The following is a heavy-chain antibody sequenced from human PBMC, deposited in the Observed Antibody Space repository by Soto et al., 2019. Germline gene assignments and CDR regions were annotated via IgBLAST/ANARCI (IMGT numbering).Heavy chain of an antibody. CDR2: IYYSGTT. CDR1: GGFLINNY. V-gene: IGHV4-59*12. J-gene: IGHJ4*02. Sequence: SETLSLTCTVSGGFLINNYWSWIRQPPGKGLEWIGYIYYSGTTNYNPSLESRVTISADTSKNQFSLKLSSVTAADTAVYYCARGRGTVTTVTTHLDYWGQGTLVTVSS. D-gene: IGHD4-17*01. CDR3: ARGRGTVTTVTTHLDY.